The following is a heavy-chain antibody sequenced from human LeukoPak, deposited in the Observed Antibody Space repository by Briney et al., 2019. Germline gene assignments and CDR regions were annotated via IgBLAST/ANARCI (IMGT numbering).Heavy chain of an antibody. CDR3: ARSKGIAVAGTIDP. D-gene: IGHD6-19*01. CDR1: GFTFSSYD. Sequence: PGGSLRLSCAASGFTFSSYDMNWVLQAPGKGLEWVSYISSSSSTIYYADSVKGRFTISRDNAKNSLYLQMNSLRTAETAVYYCARSKGIAVAGTIDPWGQGTRVTVSS. V-gene: IGHV3-48*03. J-gene: IGHJ5*02. CDR2: ISSSSSTI.